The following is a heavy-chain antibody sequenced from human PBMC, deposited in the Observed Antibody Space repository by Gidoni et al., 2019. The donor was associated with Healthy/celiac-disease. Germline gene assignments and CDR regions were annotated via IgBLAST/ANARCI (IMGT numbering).Heavy chain of an antibody. CDR2: IRSKAYGGTT. CDR3: TREMVYAIEEDAFDI. V-gene: IGHV3-49*03. Sequence: EVQLVESGGGLVQPVRSLRLSCTASGFTFGDYAMSWFRQAPGKGLEWVGFIRSKAYGGTTEYAASVKGRFTISRDDSKSIAYLQMNSLKTEDTAVYYCTREMVYAIEEDAFDIWGQGTMVTVSS. J-gene: IGHJ3*02. D-gene: IGHD2-8*01. CDR1: GFTFGDYA.